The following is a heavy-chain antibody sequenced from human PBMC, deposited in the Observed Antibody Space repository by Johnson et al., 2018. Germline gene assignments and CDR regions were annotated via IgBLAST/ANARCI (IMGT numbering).Heavy chain of an antibody. CDR3: AREGPGAPRDV. Sequence: VQLVESGGGLVQPGGSLQLSCAASGFTFSGSAMHWVRQAPGTGLVWVSRIHSDGSSTSYAASVKGRFTISRANATDTPYLQMTSLRAEATAVNSRAREGPGAPRDVWGKGATVTVSS. CDR2: IHSDGSST. CDR1: GFTFSGSA. V-gene: IGHV3-74*02. J-gene: IGHJ6*04. D-gene: IGHD3-10*01.